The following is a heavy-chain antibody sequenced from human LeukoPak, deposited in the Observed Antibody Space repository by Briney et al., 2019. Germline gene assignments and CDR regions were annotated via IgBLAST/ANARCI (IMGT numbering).Heavy chain of an antibody. CDR1: GFTFSSYG. Sequence: GRSLRLSCAASGFTFSSYGMHWVRQAPGKGLEWVAVISYDGSNKYYADSVKGRFTISRDNSKNTLYLQMNSLRAEDTAVYYCARDGIPSSSPLYYYYYYGMDVWGQGTTVTVSS. V-gene: IGHV3-30*03. CDR2: ISYDGSNK. J-gene: IGHJ6*02. CDR3: ARDGIPSSSPLYYYYYYGMDV. D-gene: IGHD6-6*01.